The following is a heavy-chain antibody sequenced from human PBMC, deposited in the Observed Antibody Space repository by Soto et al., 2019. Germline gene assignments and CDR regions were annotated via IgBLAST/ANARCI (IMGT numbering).Heavy chain of an antibody. J-gene: IGHJ5*02. CDR1: GGSISSSSYY. CDR2: IYYSGST. Sequence: PSETLSLTCTVSGGSISSSSYYWGWIRQPPGKGLEWIGSIYYSGSTYYNPSLKSRVTISVDTSKNQFSLKLSSVTAADTAVYYCARDRGYSLGWFDPWGQGTLVTVSS. V-gene: IGHV4-39*07. D-gene: IGHD3-22*01. CDR3: ARDRGYSLGWFDP.